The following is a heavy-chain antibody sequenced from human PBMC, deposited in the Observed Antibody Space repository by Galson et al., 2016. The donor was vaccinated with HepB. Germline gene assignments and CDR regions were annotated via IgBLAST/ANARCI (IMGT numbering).Heavy chain of an antibody. CDR3: AGTTYSSAWGFDY. J-gene: IGHJ4*02. CDR2: IYPGDSDT. Sequence: QSGAEVKKPGESLKISCRASGDTFTSYWIGWVRQMPGKGLEWMGIIYPGDSDTKYSPSFEGQVTISADKSTRTAYLQWSSLKASDSAIYYCAGTTYSSAWGFDYWGQGTLVTVSS. V-gene: IGHV5-51*01. CDR1: GDTFTSYW. D-gene: IGHD6-19*01.